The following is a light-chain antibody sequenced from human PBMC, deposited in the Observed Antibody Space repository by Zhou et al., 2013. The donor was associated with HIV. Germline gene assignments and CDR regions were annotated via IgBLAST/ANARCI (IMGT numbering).Light chain of an antibody. CDR3: MQALQVPPS. V-gene: IGKV2-28*01. Sequence: DVVMTQSPLSLPVTPGEPASISCRSSQSLLDTNGYNDLDWYLQKPGQSPQLLIYWGFNRASGVPDRFSGSVSGTDFTLKISRVEAEDVGVYYCMQALQVPPSFGQGTKLE. CDR1: QSLLDTNGYND. J-gene: IGKJ2*03. CDR2: WGF.